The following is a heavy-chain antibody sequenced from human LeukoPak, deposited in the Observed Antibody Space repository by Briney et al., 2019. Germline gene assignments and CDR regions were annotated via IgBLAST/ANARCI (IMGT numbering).Heavy chain of an antibody. CDR2: ISWNSGSI. CDR1: GLTFDDYA. D-gene: IGHD3-3*01. J-gene: IGHJ6*02. V-gene: IGHV3-9*01. CDR3: AKDCGVAGPRRCSGRDV. Sequence: GRSLRLSCAASGLTFDDYAMHWVRQAPGKGLEWVSGISWNSGSIGYADSVKGRFTISRDNAKNSLYLQMNSLRAEDTALYYCAKDCGVAGPRRCSGRDVWGQGTTVTVSS.